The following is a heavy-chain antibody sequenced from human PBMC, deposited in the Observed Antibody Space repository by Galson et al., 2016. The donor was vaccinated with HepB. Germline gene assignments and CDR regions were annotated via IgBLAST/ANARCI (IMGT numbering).Heavy chain of an antibody. J-gene: IGHJ6*02. CDR1: GGSITTYS. V-gene: IGHV4-59*01. CDR3: ARDFLVGGLHYPYGMDV. CDR2: IIYSGTT. D-gene: IGHD3-10*01. Sequence: SETLSLTCSVSGGSITTYSWSWFRQSPGKGLEWIGYIIYSGTTNYNPSLKSRATISVDTATNQFSLGLPSVTAADSAVYYCARDFLVGGLHYPYGMDVWVQGTTVTVSS.